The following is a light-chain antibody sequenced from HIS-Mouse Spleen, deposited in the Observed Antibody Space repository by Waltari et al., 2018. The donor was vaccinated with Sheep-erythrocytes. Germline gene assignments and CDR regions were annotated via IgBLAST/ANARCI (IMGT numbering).Light chain of an antibody. CDR3: QSYDSSLPRV. J-gene: IGLJ3*02. CDR1: SSNIGAGYD. V-gene: IGLV1-40*01. Sequence: QSVLTQPPSVSGAPGQRVTISCTGSSSNIGAGYDVPWYQQLPGTAPKLLIYGNSNRPSGVPDRFSGSKSGTSASLAITGLQAEDEADYYCQSYDSSLPRVFGGGTKLTVL. CDR2: GNS.